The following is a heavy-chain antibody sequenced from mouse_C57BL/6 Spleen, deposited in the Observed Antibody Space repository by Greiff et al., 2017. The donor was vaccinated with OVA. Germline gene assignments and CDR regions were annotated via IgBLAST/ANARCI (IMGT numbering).Heavy chain of an antibody. D-gene: IGHD2-5*01. CDR1: GYSFTDYN. CDR2: INPNYGTT. Sequence: QLQESGPELVKPGASVKISCKASGYSFTDYNMNWVKQSNGKSLEWIGVINPNYGTTSYNQKFKGKATLTVDQSSSTAYMQLNSLTSEDSAVYYCARNGLYYSNPNWYFDVWGTGTTVTVSS. J-gene: IGHJ1*03. CDR3: ARNGLYYSNPNWYFDV. V-gene: IGHV1-39*01.